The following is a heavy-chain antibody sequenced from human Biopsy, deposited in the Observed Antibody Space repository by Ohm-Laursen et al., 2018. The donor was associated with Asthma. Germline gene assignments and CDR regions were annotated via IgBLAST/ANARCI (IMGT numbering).Heavy chain of an antibody. CDR2: VSHTGST. V-gene: IGHV4-59*11. J-gene: IGHJ5*02. Sequence: GTLSLTCSVSGGSIRSHDWTWIRLPPGKGLEYIGDVSHTGSTNYNPSLKSRVTMSLDTSKNQFSLRLTSVTPADTAVYYCARLADCSGGACYSYGWFDPWGQGTRVTVSS. CDR1: GGSIRSHD. CDR3: ARLADCSGGACYSYGWFDP. D-gene: IGHD2-15*01.